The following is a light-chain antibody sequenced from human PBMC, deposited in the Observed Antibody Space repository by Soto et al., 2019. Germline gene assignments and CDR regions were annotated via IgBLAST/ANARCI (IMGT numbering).Light chain of an antibody. CDR3: QQFYDLPST. V-gene: IGKV1-12*01. J-gene: IGKJ5*01. Sequence: DIQMTQSPSSVSASVGDTVTITCRASQDINSRLAWFQQQPGRPPKYVIQAATMLQSGFPSRFAGSGSGRDFTISSLQPDDSGTYYCQQFYDLPSTFGQGTRLEIK. CDR1: QDINSR. CDR2: AAT.